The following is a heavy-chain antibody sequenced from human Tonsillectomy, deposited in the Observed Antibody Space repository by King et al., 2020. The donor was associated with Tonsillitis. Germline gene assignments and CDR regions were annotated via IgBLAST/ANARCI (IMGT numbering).Heavy chain of an antibody. V-gene: IGHV4-31*03. Sequence: VQLQESGPGLVKPSQILSLTCIVSGGSISGGAYYWSWIRQYPGKGLEWIGSIYYSGNTYYNPSLKSRLTISVDTSENQFSLKLSSVTAADTAVYYCAKHEGGVFDPWGQGTLVTVSS. CDR2: IYYSGNT. J-gene: IGHJ5*02. D-gene: IGHD2-15*01. CDR1: GGSISGGAYY. CDR3: AKHEGGVFDP.